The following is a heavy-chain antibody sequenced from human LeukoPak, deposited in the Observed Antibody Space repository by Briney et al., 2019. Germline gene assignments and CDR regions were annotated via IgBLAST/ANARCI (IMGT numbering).Heavy chain of an antibody. Sequence: GGSLRLSCAASGLSFSNYAMSWVRQAPGEGLEWVSGISGSGGSTYYADSVKGRFTISRDNSKNTLFLQMNGLRAGDTALYYCATRNFYDRNGYYYEYYFDFWGQGTLVTVSS. D-gene: IGHD3-22*01. CDR1: GLSFSNYA. J-gene: IGHJ4*02. CDR2: ISGSGGST. V-gene: IGHV3-23*01. CDR3: ATRNFYDRNGYYYEYYFDF.